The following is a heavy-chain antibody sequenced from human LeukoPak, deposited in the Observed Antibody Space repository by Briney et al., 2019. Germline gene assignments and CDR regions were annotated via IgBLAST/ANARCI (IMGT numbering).Heavy chain of an antibody. Sequence: GGSLRLSCAASGFTFSSYSMNWVRQAPGKGLEWVSSISSSSSYIYYADSVKGRFTISRDNAKHSLYLQMNSLRAEDTAVYYCARETPPTMVRGVHAFDIWGQGTMVTVSS. V-gene: IGHV3-21*01. CDR3: ARETPPTMVRGVHAFDI. D-gene: IGHD3-10*01. CDR1: GFTFSSYS. J-gene: IGHJ3*02. CDR2: ISSSSSYI.